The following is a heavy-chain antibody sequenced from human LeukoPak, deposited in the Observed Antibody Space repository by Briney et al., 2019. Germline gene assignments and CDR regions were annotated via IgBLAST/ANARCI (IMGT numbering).Heavy chain of an antibody. Sequence: GGSLRLSCAASGFTFSSYAMHWVRQAPGKGLEYVSAMGSNGGTTDYANSVEGRFTVSRDNSKNTLYLQMGSLRAEDMAVYYCARVGDVGPFDYWGQGTLVTVSS. CDR3: ARVGDVGPFDY. CDR1: GFTFSSYA. J-gene: IGHJ4*02. V-gene: IGHV3-64*01. D-gene: IGHD1-26*01. CDR2: MGSNGGTT.